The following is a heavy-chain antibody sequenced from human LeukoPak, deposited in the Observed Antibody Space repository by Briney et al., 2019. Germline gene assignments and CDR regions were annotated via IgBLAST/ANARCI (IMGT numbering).Heavy chain of an antibody. J-gene: IGHJ4*01. CDR2: LNPNNGTT. CDR1: GYTFTSFD. V-gene: IGHV1-8*01. D-gene: IGHD6-6*01. Sequence: ASVKVSCTPSGYTFTSFDINWVRQAPGQGLEWMGYLNPNNGTTGYAQKFQGRVTLTRDTSRGTAYMEANSLKSDDTAIYFCARAFYSSSSGGGNYFDYWGLGTMVTVSS. CDR3: ARAFYSSSSGGGNYFDY.